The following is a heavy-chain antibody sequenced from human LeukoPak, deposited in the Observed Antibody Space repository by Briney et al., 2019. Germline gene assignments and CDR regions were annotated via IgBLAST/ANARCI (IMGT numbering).Heavy chain of an antibody. CDR1: GFTFSNYD. CDR3: ARGGGWGYYFDY. CDR2: IGRSGGTT. V-gene: IGHV3-23*01. J-gene: IGHJ4*02. Sequence: GGSLRLSCAASGFTFSNYDMSWVRQAPGKGLEWVSRIGRSGGTTYYADSVKGRFTISRDNSKNTLFLQMDSLRAEDTAVYYCARGGGWGYYFDYWGQGTLVTVSS. D-gene: IGHD7-27*01.